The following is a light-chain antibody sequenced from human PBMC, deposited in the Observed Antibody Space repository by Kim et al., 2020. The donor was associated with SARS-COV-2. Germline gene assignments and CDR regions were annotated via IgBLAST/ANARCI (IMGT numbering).Light chain of an antibody. J-gene: IGLJ2*01. V-gene: IGLV1-44*01. CDR3: AAWDDSLNGVV. CDR1: SSNIVGNT. CDR2: NNN. Sequence: GQRVLMSCSGGSSNIVGNTVHWSQQLPGMAPKLLIYNNNQRPSGVPARFSGSKSGTSASLAISGLLSDDEADYYCAAWDDSLNGVVFGGGTQLTVL.